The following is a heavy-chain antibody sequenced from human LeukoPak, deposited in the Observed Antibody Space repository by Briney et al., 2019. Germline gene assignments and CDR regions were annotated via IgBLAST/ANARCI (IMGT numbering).Heavy chain of an antibody. V-gene: IGHV4-61*02. CDR3: ARVRVVVVAALYYYYYMDV. J-gene: IGHJ6*03. Sequence: PPETLSLTCTLSGGSPSSGSYYWSWPRHPAGKGLDWIGRIYASGSTNHNASLKSRGTISVDTSKNQFSLKLSSVTAADTAVYYCARVRVVVVAALYYYYYMDVWGKGTTVTISS. D-gene: IGHD2-15*01. CDR2: IYASGST. CDR1: GGSPSSGSYY.